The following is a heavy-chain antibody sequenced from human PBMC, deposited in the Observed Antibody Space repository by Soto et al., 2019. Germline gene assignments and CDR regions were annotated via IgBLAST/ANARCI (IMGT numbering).Heavy chain of an antibody. D-gene: IGHD3-16*01. V-gene: IGHV3-48*01. CDR3: ARMSTFLGEWLFDY. CDR2: IRSSSSTR. J-gene: IGHJ4*02. Sequence: EVQLVESGGDLVQPGGSLRLSCAASGFTFSSFGMNWVRQAPGKGLEWISYIRSSSSTRYYADFVKGRFTISRDDGRNSLYLQMNSLRAEDTAVYYCARMSTFLGEWLFDYWGQGILVTVSS. CDR1: GFTFSSFG.